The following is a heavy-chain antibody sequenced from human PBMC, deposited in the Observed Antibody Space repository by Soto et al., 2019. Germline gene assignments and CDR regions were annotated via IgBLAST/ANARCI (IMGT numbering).Heavy chain of an antibody. CDR3: ARDSTVTTPTCFAS. Sequence: EVQLVESGGGLVQPGGSLRLSCAASGLTVSNSYMNWVRQAPGEGLEWVSILYSDGTTYYADSVKGRFTISRDNSKNTLYLQMHSLRADDTAVYYCARDSTVTTPTCFASWGQGTLVIVSS. D-gene: IGHD4-17*01. CDR1: GLTVSNSY. J-gene: IGHJ4*02. CDR2: LYSDGTT. V-gene: IGHV3-66*01.